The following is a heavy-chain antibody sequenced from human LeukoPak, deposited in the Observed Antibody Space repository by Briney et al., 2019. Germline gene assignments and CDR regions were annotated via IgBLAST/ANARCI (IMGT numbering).Heavy chain of an antibody. D-gene: IGHD4-17*01. Sequence: ASVKVSCKASGYTFTSYGISWVRQAPGQGLEWMGWISAYNGNTNYAQKLQGRVTMTTDTSTSTAYMELSSLRSEDTAVYYCARTTVTTGGYYYYYGMDVWGQGTTVTVSS. V-gene: IGHV1-18*01. J-gene: IGHJ6*02. CDR2: ISAYNGNT. CDR1: GYTFTSYG. CDR3: ARTTVTTGGYYYYYGMDV.